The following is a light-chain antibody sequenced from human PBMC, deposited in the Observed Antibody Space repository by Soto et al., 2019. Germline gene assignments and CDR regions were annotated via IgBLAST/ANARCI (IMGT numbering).Light chain of an antibody. Sequence: QSVLTQAPSASGTPGQRVTISCSGSSSNIGVNYVYWYQQVPGTAPKLLVFDDNQRPSGVPDRFSDSKSGTSAFLAISGLLSEDEADYYCAAWDKSLSGRVFGGGTKLTVL. CDR1: SSNIGVNY. CDR2: DDN. CDR3: AAWDKSLSGRV. V-gene: IGLV1-47*02. J-gene: IGLJ3*02.